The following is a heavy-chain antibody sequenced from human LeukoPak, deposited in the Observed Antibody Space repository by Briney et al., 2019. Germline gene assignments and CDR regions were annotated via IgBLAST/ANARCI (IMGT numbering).Heavy chain of an antibody. CDR1: GFTFSIYA. CDR2: ISSSDTYT. J-gene: IGHJ4*02. Sequence: GGSLRLSCAASGFTFSIYAMTWVRQAPGKGLEWVSYISSSDTYTNYADSVKGRFTISRDNAKNSLYLQMNSLRAEDTAVYYCARGPYSSGSSADYWGQGTLVTVSS. D-gene: IGHD6-19*01. CDR3: ARGPYSSGSSADY. V-gene: IGHV3-21*05.